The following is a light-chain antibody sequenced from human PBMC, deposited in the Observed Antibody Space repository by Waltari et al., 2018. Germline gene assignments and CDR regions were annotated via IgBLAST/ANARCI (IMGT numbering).Light chain of an antibody. CDR3: HSRDTISTRV. V-gene: IGLV3-19*01. CDR1: SPRRYY. J-gene: IGLJ3*02. Sequence: SSELTQDPAVSVALGQTVRITCQGDSPRRYYARWYQQRPGQAPRLVLYGQDNRPSGIPDRFSGSTSGDTASLTITGAQAEDEADYYCHSRDTISTRVFGGGTRLTV. CDR2: GQD.